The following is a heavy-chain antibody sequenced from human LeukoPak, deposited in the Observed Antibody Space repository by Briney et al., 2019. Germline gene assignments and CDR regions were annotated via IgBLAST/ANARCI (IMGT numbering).Heavy chain of an antibody. J-gene: IGHJ4*02. Sequence: PGGSLRLSCAASGFTFIRFGMNWVRQAPGKGLEWISYISSSSSAIYYADSVKGRFTISRDNAKNSLYLQMSSLRDEDTAVYYCALFLDYWGQGTLVTVSS. CDR2: ISSSSSAI. CDR1: GFTFIRFG. CDR3: ALFLDY. V-gene: IGHV3-48*02.